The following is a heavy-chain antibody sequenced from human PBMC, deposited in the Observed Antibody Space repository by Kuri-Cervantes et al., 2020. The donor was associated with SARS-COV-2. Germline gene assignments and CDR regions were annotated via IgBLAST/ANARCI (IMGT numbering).Heavy chain of an antibody. J-gene: IGHJ3*02. V-gene: IGHV4-39*07. CDR3: ARRKSDYYDSSGKSYAFDI. CDR2: IYYSGST. D-gene: IGHD3-22*01. CDR1: GGSISSSSYY. Sequence: SETLSLTCAVSGGSISSSSYYWGWIRQPPGKGLEWIGSIYYSGSTYYNPSLKSRVTISVDTSKNQFSLKLSSVTAADTAVYYCARRKSDYYDSSGKSYAFDIWGQGTMVTVSS.